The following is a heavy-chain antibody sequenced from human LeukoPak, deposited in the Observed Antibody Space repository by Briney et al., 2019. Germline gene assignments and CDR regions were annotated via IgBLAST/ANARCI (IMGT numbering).Heavy chain of an antibody. Sequence: SVKVSCKASGGTFSSYAISWVRQAPGQGLEWMGGIIPIFGTANYAQKFQGRVTITTDESTSTAYMELSSLRSDDTAVYYCAMRYSGYDNPHQTDFDYWGQGTLVTVSS. V-gene: IGHV1-69*05. CDR3: AMRYSGYDNPHQTDFDY. J-gene: IGHJ4*02. D-gene: IGHD5-12*01. CDR1: GGTFSSYA. CDR2: IIPIFGTA.